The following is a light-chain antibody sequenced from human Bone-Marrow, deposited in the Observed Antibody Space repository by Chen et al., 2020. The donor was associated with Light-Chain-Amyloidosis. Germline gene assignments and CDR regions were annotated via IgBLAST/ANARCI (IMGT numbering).Light chain of an antibody. V-gene: IGKV1-6*01. CDR3: LQDYTFPHT. CDR2: AAF. CDR1: QGIRND. J-gene: IGKJ2*01. Sequence: AIQMTQSPSSLSASVGDRVTITCRASQGIRNDLGWFQQKPGKAPKPLIYAAFNLHSGVPSRFSGSGSGTDFTLTISSLQPEDFATYFSLQDYTFPHTFGQGTKLEIK.